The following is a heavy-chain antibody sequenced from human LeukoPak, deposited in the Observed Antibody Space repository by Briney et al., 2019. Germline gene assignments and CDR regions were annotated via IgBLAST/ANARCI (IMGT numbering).Heavy chain of an antibody. V-gene: IGHV3-23*01. CDR1: GFTLSSYA. CDR3: ARELLMEPLDY. Sequence: GGSLRLSCAASGFTLSSYAMSWVRQAPGKGLEWVSAISDSGNTYHADSVKGRFTISRDNSKNTLYLQMNSLRAEDTAVYYCARELLMEPLDYWGQGTLVTVSS. CDR2: ISDSGNT. D-gene: IGHD1-1*01. J-gene: IGHJ4*02.